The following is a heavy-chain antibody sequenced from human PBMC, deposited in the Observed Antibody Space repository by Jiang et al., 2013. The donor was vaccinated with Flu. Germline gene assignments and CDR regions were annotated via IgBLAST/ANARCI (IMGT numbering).Heavy chain of an antibody. CDR1: GFTFSTND. V-gene: IGHV3-13*01. CDR3: ARGNNVAMADY. Sequence: QLVESGGGLVQPGGSLRLSCAASGFTFSTNDMHWVRQPTGKGLEWVSGIGTAGDTYYTDSVKGRFTISRENAKNSLYLRMNSLRAGDTAVYYCARGNNVAMADYWGQGTLVTVSS. J-gene: IGHJ4*02. CDR2: IGTAGDT. D-gene: IGHD5-12*01.